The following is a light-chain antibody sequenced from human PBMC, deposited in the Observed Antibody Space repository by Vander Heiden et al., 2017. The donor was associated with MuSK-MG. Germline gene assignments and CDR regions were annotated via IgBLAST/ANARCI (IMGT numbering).Light chain of an antibody. CDR3: QQYNSYSWT. CDR1: QSISSW. J-gene: IGKJ1*01. Sequence: DIQMTPSPSTLSASVTDRVTITCRASQSISSWVAWYQQKPGTAPMLLIYKASSLESGAQSRCSGSGSGTEFTLTISSLEPDDVATYYRQQYNSYSWTFGQGTKVEIK. V-gene: IGKV1-5*03. CDR2: KAS.